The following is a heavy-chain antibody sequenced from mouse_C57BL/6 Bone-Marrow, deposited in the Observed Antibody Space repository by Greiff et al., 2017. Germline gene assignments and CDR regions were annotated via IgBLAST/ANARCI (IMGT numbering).Heavy chain of an antibody. D-gene: IGHD1-1*01. CDR2: IWRGGST. Sequence: VQGVESGPGLVQPSQSLSITCTVSGFSLTSYGVHWVRQSPGKGLEWLGVIWRGGSTDYNAAFMSRLSITKDNSKSQVFFKMNSLPADDTAIYYCAKTLFITTVVADYAMDYWGQGTSVTVSS. J-gene: IGHJ4*01. V-gene: IGHV2-5*01. CDR1: GFSLTSYG. CDR3: AKTLFITTVVADYAMDY.